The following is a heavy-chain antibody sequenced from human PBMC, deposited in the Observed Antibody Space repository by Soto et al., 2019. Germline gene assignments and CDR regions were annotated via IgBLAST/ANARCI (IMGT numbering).Heavy chain of an antibody. CDR3: ARPVEPFYYYGMDV. CDR1: GFPFSSYA. Sequence: GGSLSLSCAASGFPFSSYAMSWVRPAPWKGLEWVSAISYSGNNKYYADSVRGRFTISRDKSKNTLYLQMNTLRPEDTALYFCARPVEPFYYYGMDVWGQGTTVTVSS. V-gene: IGHV3-23*01. CDR2: ISYSGNNK. J-gene: IGHJ6*02.